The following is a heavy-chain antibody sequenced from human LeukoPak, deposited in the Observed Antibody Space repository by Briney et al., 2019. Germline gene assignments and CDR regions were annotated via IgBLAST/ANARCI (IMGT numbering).Heavy chain of an antibody. CDR3: ARGARWAHYFDY. CDR1: GFTFSDYY. D-gene: IGHD4-23*01. V-gene: IGHV3-11*01. Sequence: GGSLRLSCTASGFTFSDYYMSWIRQTPGKGLEWLSYISTRDNTIQYADSVKGRFTISRDNANNSVFLQMNNLRAEDSAIYYCARGARWAHYFDYWGQGSLVTVSS. J-gene: IGHJ4*02. CDR2: ISTRDNTI.